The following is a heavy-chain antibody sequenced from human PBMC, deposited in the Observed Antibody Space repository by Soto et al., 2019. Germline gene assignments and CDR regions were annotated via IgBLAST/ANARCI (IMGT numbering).Heavy chain of an antibody. J-gene: IGHJ4*02. V-gene: IGHV4-34*01. Sequence: QVQLQQWGAGLLKPSETLSLTCAVYGGSFSGYYWGWIRQPPGKGLEWIGEINHSGSTNYNPSLKSQVTIPEDTSKNQSPLKLGSVTAADPAVYFWPRSSGGKALIFWGRGTLVTV. CDR3: PRSSGGKALIF. D-gene: IGHD3-9*01. CDR1: GGSFSGYY. CDR2: INHSGST.